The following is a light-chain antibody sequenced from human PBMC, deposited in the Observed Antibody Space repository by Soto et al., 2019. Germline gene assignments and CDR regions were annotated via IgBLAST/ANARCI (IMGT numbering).Light chain of an antibody. V-gene: IGKV3-15*01. CDR3: QQRSNWIT. CDR2: GAS. CDR1: QSVSNN. Sequence: EIVMTQSPATLSVSPGESATLSCRASQSVSNNLTWYQQKPGQPPRLLIYGASTRATGVPDRFSGSGSGTDFTLTISSVEPEDFAVYYCQQRSNWITFGQGTRLEIK. J-gene: IGKJ5*01.